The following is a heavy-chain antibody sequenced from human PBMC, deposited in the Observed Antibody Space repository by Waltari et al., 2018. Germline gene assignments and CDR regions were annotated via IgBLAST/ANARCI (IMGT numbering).Heavy chain of an antibody. CDR1: GGSFGTYA. J-gene: IGHJ3*01. CDR2: IIPIFGKP. V-gene: IGHV1-69*12. Sequence: QVHLVQSGAEVRRPGSSVKVSCEASGGSFGTYAITRVRQAPGQGLEWIAGIIPIFGKPNYAQKFQDRVKVAADELTRTAFMELSSLRPDDTAVYYCAKRIVGGPFDVWGQGTMVIVSS. D-gene: IGHD1-26*01. CDR3: AKRIVGGPFDV.